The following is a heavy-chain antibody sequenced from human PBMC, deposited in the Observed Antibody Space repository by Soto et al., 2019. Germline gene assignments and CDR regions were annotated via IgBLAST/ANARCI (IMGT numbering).Heavy chain of an antibody. D-gene: IGHD5-18*01. V-gene: IGHV3-74*01. CDR2: INSDGSST. J-gene: IGHJ6*02. Sequence: GGSLILSCAASGFTFTNYWMQWVRQAPGKGLVWVSRINSDGSSTSHADSVKGRFTISRENSKNTVYLQVNSLRPEDTAVYYCAKDPYRFASVHFGMDVWGQGTTVTVSS. CDR1: GFTFTNYW. CDR3: AKDPYRFASVHFGMDV.